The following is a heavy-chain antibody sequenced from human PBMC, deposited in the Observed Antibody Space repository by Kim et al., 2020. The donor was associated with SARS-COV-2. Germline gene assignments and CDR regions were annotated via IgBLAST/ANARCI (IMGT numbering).Heavy chain of an antibody. Sequence: SETLSLTCAVYGGSFSGYYWSWIRQPPGKGLEWIGEINHSGSTNYNPSLKSRVTISVDTSKNQFSLKLSSVTAADTAVYYCARGGGRLYCSSTSCYSYGDLVAPGYYFDYWGQGTLVTVSS. CDR2: INHSGST. D-gene: IGHD2-2*02. CDR1: GGSFSGYY. CDR3: ARGGGRLYCSSTSCYSYGDLVAPGYYFDY. J-gene: IGHJ4*02. V-gene: IGHV4-34*01.